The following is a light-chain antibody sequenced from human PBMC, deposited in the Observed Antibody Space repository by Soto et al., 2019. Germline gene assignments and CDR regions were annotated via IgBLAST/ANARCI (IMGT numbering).Light chain of an antibody. V-gene: IGKV1-5*01. J-gene: IGKJ1*01. CDR2: AAS. CDR1: QSISSW. Sequence: DIQMTQSPSTLSASVGDRVTITCRASQSISSWLAWYQQKPGKPPNLLIYAASTLQSGVPSRFSGSGSGTEFTLTISSLQPDDFATYYCQQYNSYSFGQGTKVDIK. CDR3: QQYNSYS.